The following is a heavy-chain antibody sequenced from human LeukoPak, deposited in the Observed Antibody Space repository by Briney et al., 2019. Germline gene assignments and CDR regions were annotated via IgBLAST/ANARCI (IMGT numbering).Heavy chain of an antibody. CDR3: ARVAAAGTRYNWFDP. D-gene: IGHD6-13*01. J-gene: IGHJ5*02. CDR2: IYPGDSDT. Sequence: PGESLKISCKGSGYSFTSYWIGWVRQMPGKGLEWMGIIYPGDSDTRYSPSFQGQVTISADKSISTAYLQWSSLKASDTVMYYCARVAAAGTRYNWFDPWGQGTLVTVSS. CDR1: GYSFTSYW. V-gene: IGHV5-51*01.